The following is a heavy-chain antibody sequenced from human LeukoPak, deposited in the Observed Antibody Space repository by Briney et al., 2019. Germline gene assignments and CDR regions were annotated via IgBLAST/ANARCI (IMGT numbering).Heavy chain of an antibody. CDR2: IKSKTDGGTT. D-gene: IGHD6-19*01. V-gene: IGHV3-15*01. Sequence: PGGSLRLSCAASGFTFSNAWMSWVRQAPGKGLEWVGRIKSKTDGGTTDYAAPVKGRFTISRDDSKNTLYLQMNSLKTEDTAVYYCTTDGAVAGTHDDLTLGYWGQGTLVTVSS. CDR1: GFTFSNAW. CDR3: TTDGAVAGTHDDLTLGY. J-gene: IGHJ4*02.